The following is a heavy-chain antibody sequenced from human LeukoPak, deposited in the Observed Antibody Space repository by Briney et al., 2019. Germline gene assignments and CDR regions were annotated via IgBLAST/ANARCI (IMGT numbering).Heavy chain of an antibody. D-gene: IGHD2-2*01. CDR3: ARDSTNLYYYYYMDV. J-gene: IGHJ6*03. Sequence: SETLSLTCTVSGGSTGTYYWSWIRQPAGKGLEWIGRIFTSGSTNYNPSLASRVTMSIDTSKNQFSLKLSSVTAADTAVYYCARDSTNLYYYYYMDVWGKGTTVTVSS. V-gene: IGHV4-4*07. CDR1: GGSTGTYY. CDR2: IFTSGST.